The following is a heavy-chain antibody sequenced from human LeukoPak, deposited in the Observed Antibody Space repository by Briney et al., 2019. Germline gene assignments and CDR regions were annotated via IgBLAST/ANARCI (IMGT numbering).Heavy chain of an antibody. Sequence: GGSLRLSCAASGFTFSSYAMHWVRQAPGKGLEWVVLISYDGSNKYYADSVKGRFTISRDNSRNTLYLQMNSLRAEDTAVYYCARDHRGGVGSSRWFDYWGQGTLVTVSS. CDR2: ISYDGSNK. CDR1: GFTFSSYA. V-gene: IGHV3-30*04. CDR3: ARDHRGGVGSSRWFDY. D-gene: IGHD1-26*01. J-gene: IGHJ4*02.